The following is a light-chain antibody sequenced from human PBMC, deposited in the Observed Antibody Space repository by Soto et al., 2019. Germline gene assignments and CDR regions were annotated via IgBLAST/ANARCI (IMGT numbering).Light chain of an antibody. V-gene: IGKV1-39*01. CDR2: TAS. CDR1: QSISNH. J-gene: IGKJ5*01. CDR3: QQSYSTPIS. Sequence: DIQMTHSPSSLSASVGDRVTITFRASQSISNHLNWYQQKPGKAPNLLMYTASNLQSGVPSRFSGSGSGTDFTLTISSLQPEDFATYYCQQSYSTPISFGQGTRLEIK.